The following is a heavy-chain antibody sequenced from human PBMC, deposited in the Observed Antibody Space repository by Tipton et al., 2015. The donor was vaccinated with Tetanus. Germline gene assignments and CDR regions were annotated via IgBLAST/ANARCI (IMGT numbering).Heavy chain of an antibody. Sequence: QLVQSGAEGKKPGSSVKVSCKASGGTFSSYAISWVRQAPGQGLEWMGGIIPIFGTANYAQKFQGRVTITADESTSTAYMELSSLRSEDTAVYYCAREVVYDSRPFNWFDPWGQGTLVTVSS. CDR2: IIPIFGTA. CDR1: GGTFSSYA. D-gene: IGHD3-22*01. V-gene: IGHV1-69*01. CDR3: AREVVYDSRPFNWFDP. J-gene: IGHJ5*02.